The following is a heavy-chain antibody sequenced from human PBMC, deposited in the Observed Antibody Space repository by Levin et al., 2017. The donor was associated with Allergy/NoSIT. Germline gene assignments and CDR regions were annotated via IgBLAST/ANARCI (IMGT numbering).Heavy chain of an antibody. V-gene: IGHV3-30-3*01. D-gene: IGHD6-13*01. CDR1: GFTFSSYA. CDR3: ATTPLYSSSKIDY. J-gene: IGHJ4*02. CDR2: ISYDGSNK. Sequence: GGSLRLSCAASGFTFSSYAMHWVRQAPGKGLEWVAVISYDGSNKYYADSVKGRFTISRDNSKNTLYLQMNSLRAEDTAVYYCATTPLYSSSKIDYWGQGTLVTVSS.